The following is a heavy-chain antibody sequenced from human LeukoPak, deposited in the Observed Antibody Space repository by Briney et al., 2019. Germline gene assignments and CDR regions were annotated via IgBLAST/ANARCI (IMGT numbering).Heavy chain of an antibody. D-gene: IGHD6-19*01. J-gene: IGHJ3*02. V-gene: IGHV3-7*03. CDR1: GFTFNNYW. CDR3: AKEGSGWYGNAFDI. CDR2: IKPDGSEK. Sequence: GGSLRLSCAASGFTFNNYWMSWVRQAPGKGLEWVANIKPDGSEKYYVDSVKGRFTIARDNAKNSLYLQMSSLRAEDTALYYCAKEGSGWYGNAFDIWGQGTMVTVSS.